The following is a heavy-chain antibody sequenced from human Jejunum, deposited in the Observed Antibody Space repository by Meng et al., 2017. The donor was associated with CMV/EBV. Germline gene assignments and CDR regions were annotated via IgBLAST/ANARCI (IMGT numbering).Heavy chain of an antibody. CDR1: GFTFSTFA. CDR3: AKGSTTGTTASDY. D-gene: IGHD1-1*01. J-gene: IGHJ4*01. V-gene: IGHV3-23*01. Sequence: SGFTFSTFAMSWVRQAPGKGLEWLSSIIPGSHRTFYADSVEGRFTISRDNSKNTLFLQMNSLRAEDTAIYYCAKGSTTGTTASDYWGQERWSPSPQ. CDR2: IIPGSHRT.